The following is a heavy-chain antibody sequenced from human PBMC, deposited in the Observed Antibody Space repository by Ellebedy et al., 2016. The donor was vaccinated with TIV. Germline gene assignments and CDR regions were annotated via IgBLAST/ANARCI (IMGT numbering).Heavy chain of an antibody. V-gene: IGHV1-2*02. J-gene: IGHJ5*02. CDR1: GYSFTGYY. CDR3: VKDAYDILTGQGTRFDP. CDR2: INPNSGGT. D-gene: IGHD3-9*01. Sequence: ASVKVSCKASGYSFTGYYMHWVRQAPGQGLEWMGWINPNSGGTNFAQKFQGRVTLTRDTSISPAYMELSRLKSDDTAVYYCVKDAYDILTGQGTRFDPWGQGTLVTVSS.